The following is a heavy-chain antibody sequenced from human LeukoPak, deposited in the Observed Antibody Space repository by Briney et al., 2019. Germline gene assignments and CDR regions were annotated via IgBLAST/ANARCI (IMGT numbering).Heavy chain of an antibody. V-gene: IGHV4-34*01. CDR3: ARDSRSYERSGYYHFDY. CDR2: INHSGST. J-gene: IGHJ4*02. CDR1: GGSFSGYY. D-gene: IGHD3-22*01. Sequence: PSETLSLTCAVYGGSFSGYYWSWIRQPPGRGLEWIGEINHSGSTNYNPSLKSRVTISVDTSKNQFSLRLTSVTAADTAVYYCARDSRSYERSGYYHFDYWGQGSLVTVSS.